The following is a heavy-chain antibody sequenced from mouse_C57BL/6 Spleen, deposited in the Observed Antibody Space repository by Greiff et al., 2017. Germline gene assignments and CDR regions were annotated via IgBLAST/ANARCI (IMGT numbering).Heavy chain of an antibody. CDR3: ARVGGYHAMDY. D-gene: IGHD1-1*02. V-gene: IGHV1-54*01. CDR2: INPGSGGT. CDR1: GYAFTNYL. J-gene: IGHJ4*01. Sequence: VQLQQSGAELVRPGTSVKVSCKASGYAFTNYLIEWVKQRTGQGLEWIGVINPGSGGTNYNEKFKGKATLTADKSSSTAYMQLSSLTSEDSAVYFCARVGGYHAMDYWGQGTSVTVSS.